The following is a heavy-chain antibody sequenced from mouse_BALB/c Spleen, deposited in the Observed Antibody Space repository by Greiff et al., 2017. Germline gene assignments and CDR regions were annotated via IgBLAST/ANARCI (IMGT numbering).Heavy chain of an antibody. Sequence: EVKVVESGGGLVKPGGSLKLSCAASGFTFSSYAMSWVRQTPEKRLEWVASISSGGSTYYPDSVKGRFTIYRDNARNILYLQMSSLRSEDTAMYYCARDNYTYAMDYWGQGTSVTVSS. V-gene: IGHV5-6-5*01. CDR1: GFTFSSYA. J-gene: IGHJ4*01. CDR2: ISSGGST. CDR3: ARDNYTYAMDY. D-gene: IGHD3-3*01.